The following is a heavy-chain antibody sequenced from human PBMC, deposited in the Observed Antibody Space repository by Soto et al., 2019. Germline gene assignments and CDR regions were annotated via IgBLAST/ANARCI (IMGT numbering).Heavy chain of an antibody. V-gene: IGHV4-61*08. CDR3: ARDARITMVRGVMPDYYYYGMDV. D-gene: IGHD3-10*01. CDR1: GGSISSGGYS. Sequence: SETLSLTCAVSGGSISSGGYSWSWIRQPPGKGLEWIGYVYYTGSTNYKPSLKSRVTISVDTPKNQFSLKLSSVTAADTAVYYCARDARITMVRGVMPDYYYYGMDVWGQGTTVTVSS. CDR2: VYYTGST. J-gene: IGHJ6*02.